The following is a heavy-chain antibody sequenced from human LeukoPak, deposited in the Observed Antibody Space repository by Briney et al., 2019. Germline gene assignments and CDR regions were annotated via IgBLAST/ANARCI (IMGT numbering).Heavy chain of an antibody. CDR2: ISSSSSYI. CDR3: ARDREWLLDY. J-gene: IGHJ4*02. Sequence: PGVSLRLSCAASGFTYCSYSMKWVPQAPGKGLEGVSSISSSSSYIYYADSVKGRFTISRDNAKNSLYLQMNSLRAEDTAVYYCARDREWLLDYWGQGTLVTVSS. CDR1: GFTYCSYS. D-gene: IGHD6-19*01. V-gene: IGHV3-21*01.